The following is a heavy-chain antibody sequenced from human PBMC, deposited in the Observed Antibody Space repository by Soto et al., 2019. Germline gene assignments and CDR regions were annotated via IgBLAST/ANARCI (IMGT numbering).Heavy chain of an antibody. CDR1: GGSFSGYY. CDR2: INYSGST. J-gene: IGHJ4*02. CDR3: ARLGVDGPYYFDY. Sequence: SETLSLTCAVYGGSFSGYYWSWIRQHPGKGLEWIGDINYSGSTYYNPSLKSRVTISVDTSKNQFSLKLSSVTAADTAVYYCARLGVDGPYYFDYWGQGTLLTDSS. V-gene: IGHV4-34*01.